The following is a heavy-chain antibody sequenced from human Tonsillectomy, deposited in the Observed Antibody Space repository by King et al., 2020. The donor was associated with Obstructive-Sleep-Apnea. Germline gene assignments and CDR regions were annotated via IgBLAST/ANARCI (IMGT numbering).Heavy chain of an antibody. CDR2: IFYSGST. V-gene: IGHV4-31*03. CDR3: ARVMCSSSSCKYFYGLDV. CDR1: GGSINSGSYY. Sequence: QLQESGPGLVKPSQTLSLTCSVSGGSINSGSYYWSWIRQHPGKGLEWIGYIFYSGSTYYNPSLKSRLTISVDLSQNQFSLNLNSVTAADTAVYYCARVMCSSSSCKYFYGLDVWGLGTTVTVSS. D-gene: IGHD2-2*01. J-gene: IGHJ6*02.